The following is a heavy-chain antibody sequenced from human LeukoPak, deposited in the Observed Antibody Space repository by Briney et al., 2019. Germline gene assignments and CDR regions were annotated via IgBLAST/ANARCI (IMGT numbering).Heavy chain of an antibody. CDR3: ARVAWGCSSYSYSGDNYFDY. CDR1: GGSISSYY. V-gene: IGHV4-4*07. D-gene: IGHD6-19*01. CDR2: IYTSGST. Sequence: PSETLSLTCTVSGGSISSYYWTWIRQAAGKGLEWIGRIYTSGSTNYNPSLNSRVTMSVDTSKNQFSLKLNSVTAADTAVYYCARVAWGCSSYSYSGDNYFDYWGEGTLVTVSS. J-gene: IGHJ4*02.